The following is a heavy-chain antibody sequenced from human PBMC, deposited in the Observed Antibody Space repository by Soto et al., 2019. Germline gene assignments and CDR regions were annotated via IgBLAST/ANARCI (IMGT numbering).Heavy chain of an antibody. CDR1: GFTFSSYA. J-gene: IGHJ4*02. CDR2: IGTNGDT. CDR3: AKKYPGTRPFDY. V-gene: IGHV3-23*01. Sequence: EVQLLESGGGLVQPGGSLRLSCAASGFTFSSYAMDWVHQAPGKGLEWVSAIGTNGDTYYAEAVKGRFTISRDNLKTTLYLQMNSLRAEDTALYYCAKKYPGTRPFDYWGQGTLVTVSS. D-gene: IGHD2-2*02.